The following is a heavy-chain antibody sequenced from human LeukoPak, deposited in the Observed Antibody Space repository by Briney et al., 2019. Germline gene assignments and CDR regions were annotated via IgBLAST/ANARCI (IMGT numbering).Heavy chain of an antibody. J-gene: IGHJ4*02. Sequence: SETLSLTCTVSGGSISSYYWSWIRQPAGKGLEWIGRIYTSGSTNYNPSLKSRVTISVDKSKNQFSLKLSSVTAADTAVYYCAKKIVSHFDYWGQGTLVTVSS. CDR2: IYTSGST. CDR1: GGSISSYY. CDR3: AKKIVSHFDY. D-gene: IGHD5/OR15-5a*01. V-gene: IGHV4-4*07.